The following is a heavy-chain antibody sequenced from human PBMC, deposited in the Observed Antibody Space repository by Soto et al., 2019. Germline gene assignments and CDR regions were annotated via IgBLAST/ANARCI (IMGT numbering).Heavy chain of an antibody. CDR2: ISSNGGST. CDR1: GFTFSSYA. D-gene: IGHD1-20*01. CDR3: PRNDGITGTIPAFDI. J-gene: IGHJ3*02. Sequence: PGGSLRLSCAASGFTFSSYAMHWVRQAPGKGLEYVSAISSNGGSTYYANSVKGRFTISRDNSKNTLYLQMGSLRAEDMAVYYSPRNDGITGTIPAFDIWGQGTMVTVSS. V-gene: IGHV3-64*01.